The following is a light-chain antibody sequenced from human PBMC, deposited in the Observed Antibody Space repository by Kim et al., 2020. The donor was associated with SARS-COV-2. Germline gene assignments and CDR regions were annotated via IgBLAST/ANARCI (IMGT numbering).Light chain of an antibody. Sequence: SPGQTASITCSGDKLGDKYACWYQQKPGQSPVLVIYQDSKRPSGIPERFSGSNSGNTATLTISGTQAMDEADYYCQAWDSSTEVFGTGTKVTVL. V-gene: IGLV3-1*01. CDR1: KLGDKY. CDR2: QDS. CDR3: QAWDSSTEV. J-gene: IGLJ1*01.